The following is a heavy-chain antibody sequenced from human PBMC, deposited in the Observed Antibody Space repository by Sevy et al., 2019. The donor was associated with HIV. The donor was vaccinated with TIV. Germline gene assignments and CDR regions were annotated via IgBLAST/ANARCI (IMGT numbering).Heavy chain of an antibody. CDR3: AKDIERLEWSYTRRHAFDI. CDR1: GFTFDDYA. D-gene: IGHD3-3*01. CDR2: ISWNRGSL. V-gene: IGHV3-9*01. J-gene: IGHJ3*02. Sequence: GGSLRLSCAASGFTFDDYAMHWVRQAPGKGLEWVSGISWNRGSLGYADSVKGRFTISRDNAKNSLYLQMNSLRAEDTALYYCAKDIERLEWSYTRRHAFDIWGQGTMVTVSS.